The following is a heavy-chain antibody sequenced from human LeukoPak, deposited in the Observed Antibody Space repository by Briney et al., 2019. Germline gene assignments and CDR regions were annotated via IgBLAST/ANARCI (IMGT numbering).Heavy chain of an antibody. V-gene: IGHV4-39*07. CDR3: ARNLRFGELSWFDP. CDR1: GGSISSSSYY. Sequence: SETLSLTCTVSGGSISSSSYYWGWIRQPPGKGLEWIGSIYYSGSTYYNPSLKSRVTISVDTSKNQFSLKLSSVTAADTAVYYCARNLRFGELSWFDPWGQGTLVTVSS. D-gene: IGHD3-10*01. J-gene: IGHJ5*02. CDR2: IYYSGST.